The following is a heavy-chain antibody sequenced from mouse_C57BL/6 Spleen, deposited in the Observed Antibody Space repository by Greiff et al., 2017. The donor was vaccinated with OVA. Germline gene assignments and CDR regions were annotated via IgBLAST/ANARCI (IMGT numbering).Heavy chain of an antibody. V-gene: IGHV1-85*01. CDR2: FYPSDGRP. Sequence: QVQLQQSGPELVKPGASVKLSCKASGYTFTSYDINWVKQRPGQGLEWLGWFYPSDGRPTYNEKFKGQATLTVDPSSSTAYMELLSLTAEDSAVYFCARDYGSSYEVYFDYWGKGTTLTVSS. D-gene: IGHD1-1*01. CDR1: GYTFTSYD. CDR3: ARDYGSSYEVYFDY. J-gene: IGHJ2*01.